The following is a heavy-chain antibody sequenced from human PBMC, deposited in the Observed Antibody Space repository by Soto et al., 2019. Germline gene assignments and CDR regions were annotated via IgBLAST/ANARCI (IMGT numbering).Heavy chain of an antibody. CDR3: ARTCSGGSCYTVGAFDI. D-gene: IGHD2-15*01. CDR2: IYYSGST. V-gene: IGHV4-59*08. J-gene: IGHJ3*02. CDR1: GGSISSYY. Sequence: PSETLSLTCTVSGGSISSYYWSWIRQPPGKGLEWIGYIYYSGSTNYNPSLKSRVTISVDTSKNQFSLKLSSVTAADTAVCYCARTCSGGSCYTVGAFDIWGQGTMVTVSS.